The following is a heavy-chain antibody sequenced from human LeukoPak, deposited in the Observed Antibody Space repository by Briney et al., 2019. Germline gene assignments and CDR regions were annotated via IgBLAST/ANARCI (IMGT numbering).Heavy chain of an antibody. CDR2: ISWNSGSI. Sequence: GRSLRLSCAASGFTFDDYAMHWVRQAPGKGLEWVSGISWNSGSIGYADSVKGRFTISRDNAKNSLYLQMNSLRAEDTALYYCAKDSDYDSSGYYDAWGQGTLVTVSS. CDR3: AKDSDYDSSGYYDA. CDR1: GFTFDDYA. D-gene: IGHD3-22*01. J-gene: IGHJ5*02. V-gene: IGHV3-9*01.